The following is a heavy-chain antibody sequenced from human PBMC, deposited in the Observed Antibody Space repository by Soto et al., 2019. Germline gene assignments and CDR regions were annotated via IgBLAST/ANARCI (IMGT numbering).Heavy chain of an antibody. CDR3: ASEIAGPLDY. V-gene: IGHV4-31*03. CDR1: GGSISSSNYY. Sequence: QVQLQESGPGLVKPSQTLSLTCTVSGGSISSSNYYWTWIRQHPGKGLEWIGYIYYSGSTYYNPSLKSRVTISVDTSKTKFCLNLSSVTAADAAVYSCASEIAGPLDYWGPGTLVTVSS. CDR2: IYYSGST. J-gene: IGHJ4*02. D-gene: IGHD2-21*01.